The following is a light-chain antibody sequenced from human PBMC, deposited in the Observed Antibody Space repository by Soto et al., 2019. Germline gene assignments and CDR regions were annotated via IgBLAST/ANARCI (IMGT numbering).Light chain of an antibody. CDR1: SSNIGSNT. J-gene: IGLJ1*01. CDR3: AAWDDSLNGLYV. V-gene: IGLV1-44*01. CDR2: SNN. Sequence: QAVRTQPRSASGSPGQRVTISCSGSSSNIGSNTVNWYQQLPGTAPKLLIYSNNQRPSGVPDRFSGSKSGTSASLAISGLQSEDEADYYCAAWDDSLNGLYVFGTGTKVTAL.